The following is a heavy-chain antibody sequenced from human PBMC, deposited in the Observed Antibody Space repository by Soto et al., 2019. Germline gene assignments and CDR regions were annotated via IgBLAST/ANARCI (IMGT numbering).Heavy chain of an antibody. J-gene: IGHJ4*02. CDR3: ARYDYGSGDDYNIDY. CDR2: IIPILGIA. V-gene: IGHV1-69*02. Sequence: ASVKVSCKASGGTFSSYTISWVRQAPGQGLEWMGRIIPILGIANYAQKFQGRVTITADKSKNQFSLKLTSVTAADTAVYYCARYDYGSGDDYNIDYWGQGTLVTAPQ. D-gene: IGHD3-10*01. CDR1: GGTFSSYT.